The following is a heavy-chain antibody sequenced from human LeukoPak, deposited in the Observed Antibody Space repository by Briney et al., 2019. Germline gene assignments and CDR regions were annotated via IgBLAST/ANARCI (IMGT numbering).Heavy chain of an antibody. CDR3: ARHARNKITMVRGVITSYYYMDV. CDR1: GYSISSGYY. J-gene: IGHJ6*03. CDR2: IYHSGST. V-gene: IGHV4-38-2*02. Sequence: SETLSLTCTVSGYSISSGYYWGWIRQPPGKGLEWIGSIYHSGSTYYNPSLKSRVTISVDTSKNQFSLKLSSVTAADTAVYYCARHARNKITMVRGVITSYYYMDVWGKGTTVTISS. D-gene: IGHD3-10*01.